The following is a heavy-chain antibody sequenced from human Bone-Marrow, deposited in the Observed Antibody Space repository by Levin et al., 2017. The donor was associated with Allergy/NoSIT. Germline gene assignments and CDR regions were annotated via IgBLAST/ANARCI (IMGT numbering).Heavy chain of an antibody. CDR2: IYHSGST. J-gene: IGHJ4*02. CDR1: GGSISSSNG. V-gene: IGHV4-4*02. D-gene: IGHD3-10*01. CDR3: ARRSSGSHYNFDY. Sequence: SETLSLTCAVSGGSISSSNGWSWVRQPPGKGLEWLGDIYHSGSTSYNPSLKSRVTISVNKSQSQFSLTLNSVTAADTAVYYCARRSSGSHYNFDYWGQGTLVTVSS.